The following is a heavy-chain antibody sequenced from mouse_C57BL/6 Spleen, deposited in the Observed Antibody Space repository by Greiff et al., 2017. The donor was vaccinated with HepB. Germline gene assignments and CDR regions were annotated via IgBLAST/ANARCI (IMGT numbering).Heavy chain of an antibody. Sequence: QVQLQQSGAELVRPGASVTLSCKASGYTFTDYEMHWVKQTPVHGLEWIGAIDPETGGTAYNQKFKGKAILTADKSSSTAYMELRSLTSEDSAVYYFTAVATVVAKEWFAYWGQGTLVTVSA. D-gene: IGHD1-1*01. CDR2: IDPETGGT. CDR3: TAVATVVAKEWFAY. V-gene: IGHV1-15*01. CDR1: GYTFTDYE. J-gene: IGHJ3*01.